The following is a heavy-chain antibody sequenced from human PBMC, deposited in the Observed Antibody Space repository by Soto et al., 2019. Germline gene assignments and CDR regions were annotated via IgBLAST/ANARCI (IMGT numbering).Heavy chain of an antibody. Sequence: EVQLEESGGTLVQPGGSLRLSCAASGFTFSNYWMSWVRQAPGKGLERVANINRDGSEKYYGDSVRSRFTISRDNPKNSLYLQMTSLSVDDTALYYCARAGVSYGLDFWGQGTLVTVSS. D-gene: IGHD3-3*01. V-gene: IGHV3-7*01. CDR1: GFTFSNYW. CDR3: ARAGVSYGLDF. J-gene: IGHJ4*02. CDR2: INRDGSEK.